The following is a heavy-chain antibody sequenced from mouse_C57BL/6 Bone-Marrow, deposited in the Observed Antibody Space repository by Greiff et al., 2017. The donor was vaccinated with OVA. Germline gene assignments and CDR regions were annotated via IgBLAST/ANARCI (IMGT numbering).Heavy chain of an antibody. CDR3: ARHGDYGSFFDY. Sequence: EVQLVESGGDLVKPGGSLKLSCAASGFTFSSYGMSWVRQTPDKRLEWVATISSGGSCTYYPDSVKGRFTISRDNAKNTLYLQMSSLKSEDTDMYYCARHGDYGSFFDYWGQGTTLTVSS. J-gene: IGHJ2*01. V-gene: IGHV5-6*01. CDR2: ISSGGSCT. CDR1: GFTFSSYG. D-gene: IGHD1-1*01.